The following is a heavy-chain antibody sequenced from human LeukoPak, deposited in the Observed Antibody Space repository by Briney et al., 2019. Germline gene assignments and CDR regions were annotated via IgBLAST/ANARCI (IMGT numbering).Heavy chain of an antibody. Sequence: GGSLRLSCAASGFTFSSYAMHWVRRAPGKGLEWVAVISYDGSNKYYADSVKSRFTISRDNSKNTLYLQMNSLRAEDTAVYYCATSSLDYWGQGTLVTVSS. J-gene: IGHJ4*02. V-gene: IGHV3-30-3*02. CDR1: GFTFSSYA. CDR2: ISYDGSNK. CDR3: ATSSLDY. D-gene: IGHD6-6*01.